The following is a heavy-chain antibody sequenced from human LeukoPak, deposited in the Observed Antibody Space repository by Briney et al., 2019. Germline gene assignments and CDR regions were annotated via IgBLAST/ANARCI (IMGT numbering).Heavy chain of an antibody. J-gene: IGHJ4*02. Sequence: SETLSLTCAVYGGSFSGYYLSWIRQPPGKGLEWIGGIKHSGSTNYNPSLKSRVTISVDTSKNQFSLKLSSVTAADTAVYYCARTPPVDQPPPQQWLSFDYWGQGTLVTVSS. V-gene: IGHV4-34*01. CDR1: GGSFSGYY. D-gene: IGHD6-19*01. CDR3: ARTPPVDQPPPQQWLSFDY. CDR2: IKHSGST.